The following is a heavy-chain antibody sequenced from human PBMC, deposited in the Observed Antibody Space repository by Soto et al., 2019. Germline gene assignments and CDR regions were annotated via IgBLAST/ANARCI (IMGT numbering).Heavy chain of an antibody. Sequence: LRLSCAGSGFIFEDYGMHWVRQAPGKGLEWVAGISWNSETIAYADSVKGRFTISRDNTKNSLYLEMNNVRTEDTALYYCAKVGSFAVVEFEHWGQGTQVTVSS. D-gene: IGHD3-3*01. V-gene: IGHV3-9*01. CDR2: ISWNSETI. J-gene: IGHJ4*02. CDR3: AKVGSFAVVEFEH. CDR1: GFIFEDYG.